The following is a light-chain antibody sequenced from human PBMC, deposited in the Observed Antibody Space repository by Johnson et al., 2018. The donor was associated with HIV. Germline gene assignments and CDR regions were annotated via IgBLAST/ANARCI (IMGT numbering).Light chain of an antibody. J-gene: IGLJ1*01. CDR3: AAWDDSLNGYV. CDR2: ENN. V-gene: IGLV1-51*02. Sequence: QSMLTQPPSVSAAPGQKVTISCSGSSSNIGNNYVSWYQQLPETAPKLLIYENNKRPSGVPDRFSGSKSGTSASLAISGLQAEDEADYYCAAWDDSLNGYVFGTGTKVTVL. CDR1: SSNIGNNY.